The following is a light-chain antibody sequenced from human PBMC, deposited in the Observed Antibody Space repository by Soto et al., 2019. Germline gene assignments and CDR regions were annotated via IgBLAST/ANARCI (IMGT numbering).Light chain of an antibody. CDR1: SSDVGGYNY. CDR2: HVS. CDR3: YSYTTSSTYV. Sequence: QSALTQPASVSGSPGQSITISCTGTSSDVGGYNYVSWYQQHPAKVPKLMIYHVSNRPSGVSDRFSGSKSGNTASLTISGLQAVDEGDYYCYSYTTSSTYVFGTGTKVTVL. J-gene: IGLJ1*01. V-gene: IGLV2-14*01.